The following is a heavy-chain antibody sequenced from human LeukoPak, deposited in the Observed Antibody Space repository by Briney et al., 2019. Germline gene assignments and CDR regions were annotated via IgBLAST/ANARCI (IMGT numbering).Heavy chain of an antibody. D-gene: IGHD5-12*01. J-gene: IGHJ4*02. V-gene: IGHV3-7*01. CDR3: ARGPEWLRQGSDNFDY. CDR2: IKQDGSEK. Sequence: GGSLRLSCAASGFTFSSYWMSWVRQAPGKGLEWVANIKQDGSEKYYVDSVKGRFTISRDNAKNSLYLRMNSLRAEDTAVYYCARGPEWLRQGSDNFDYWGQGTLVTVSS. CDR1: GFTFSSYW.